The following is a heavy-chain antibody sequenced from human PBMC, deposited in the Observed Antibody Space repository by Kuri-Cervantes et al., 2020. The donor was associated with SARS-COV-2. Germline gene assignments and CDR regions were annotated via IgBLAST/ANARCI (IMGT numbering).Heavy chain of an antibody. J-gene: IGHJ4*02. V-gene: IGHV4-39*07. CDR3: ARVWGPLTGFFDY. D-gene: IGHD3-16*01. CDR2: IYYSGST. CDR1: GGSISSSSYY. Sequence: SETLPPTCTVSGGSISSSSYYWGWIRQPPGKGLEWIGSIYYSGSTYYNPSLKSRVTISVDTSKNQFSLKLSSVTAADTAVYYCARVWGPLTGFFDYWGQGTLVTVSS.